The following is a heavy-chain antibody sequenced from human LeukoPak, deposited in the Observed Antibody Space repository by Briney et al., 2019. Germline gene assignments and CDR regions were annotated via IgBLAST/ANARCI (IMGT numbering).Heavy chain of an antibody. CDR3: ARALGYSYGYAVDY. CDR1: GFTFSTYM. Sequence: GGSLRLSCAASGFTFSTYMMNSVRQTPGKGLEWLSYISSSSGTIYYADSVKGRFTISGDNAKNSLYLQMNSLRAEDTAVYYCARALGYSYGYAVDYWGQGTLVTVSS. D-gene: IGHD5-18*01. J-gene: IGHJ4*02. CDR2: ISSSSGTI. V-gene: IGHV3-48*01.